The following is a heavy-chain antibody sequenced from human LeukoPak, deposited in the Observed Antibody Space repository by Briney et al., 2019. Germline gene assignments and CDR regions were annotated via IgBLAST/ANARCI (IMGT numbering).Heavy chain of an antibody. CDR2: MFYSGST. Sequence: SETLSLTCTVSGGSVSSGSYYWNWIRQPPGKGLEWIGYMFYSGSTNYNPSLKSRVTISVDTSKNQFSLELSSVTAADAAVYHCARGEGVPAATYYFDYWGQGTLVTVSS. D-gene: IGHD2-2*01. J-gene: IGHJ4*02. CDR1: GGSVSSGSYY. CDR3: ARGEGVPAATYYFDY. V-gene: IGHV4-61*01.